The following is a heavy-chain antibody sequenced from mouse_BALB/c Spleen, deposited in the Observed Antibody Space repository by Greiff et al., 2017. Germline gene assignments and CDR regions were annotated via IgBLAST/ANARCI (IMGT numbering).Heavy chain of an antibody. CDR2: IYPSDSYT. Sequence: QVQLHQPGAELVRPGASVKLSCKASGYTFTSYWINWVKQRPGQGLEWIGNIYPSDSYTNYNQKFKDKATLTVDKSSSTAYMQLSSPTSEDSAVYYCTREKDYRYMDYWGQGTSVTVSS. D-gene: IGHD2-14*01. V-gene: IGHV1-69*02. J-gene: IGHJ4*01. CDR3: TREKDYRYMDY. CDR1: GYTFTSYW.